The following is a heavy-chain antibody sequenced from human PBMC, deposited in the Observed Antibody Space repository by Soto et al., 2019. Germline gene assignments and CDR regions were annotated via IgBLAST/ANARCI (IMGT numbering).Heavy chain of an antibody. D-gene: IGHD2-15*01. CDR1: GGSISSGDYY. J-gene: IGHJ4*02. Sequence: SETLSLTCTVSGGSISSGDYYWSWIRQPPGKGLEWIGYIYYSGSTYYNPSLKSRVTISVDTSKNQFSLKLSSVTAADTAVYYCARGGYSGYAVGCSGGSCLDIDYWGQGTLVTVSS. CDR3: ARGGYSGYAVGCSGGSCLDIDY. CDR2: IYYSGST. V-gene: IGHV4-30-4*01.